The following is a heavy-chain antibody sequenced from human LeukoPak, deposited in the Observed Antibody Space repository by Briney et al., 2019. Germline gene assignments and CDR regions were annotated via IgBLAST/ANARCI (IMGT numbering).Heavy chain of an antibody. CDR3: AHSRPKAIRIFGVAPSWFDP. V-gene: IGHV2-5*01. J-gene: IGHJ5*02. CDR1: GFSLSTSGVG. Sequence: SGPTLVNPTQTLTLTCTFSGFSLSTSGVGVGWIRQPPGKALEWLALIYWNDDKRYSPSLKSRLTITKDTSKNQVVLTMTNMDPVDTATYYCAHSRPKAIRIFGVAPSWFDPWGQGTLVTVSS. D-gene: IGHD3-3*01. CDR2: IYWNDDK.